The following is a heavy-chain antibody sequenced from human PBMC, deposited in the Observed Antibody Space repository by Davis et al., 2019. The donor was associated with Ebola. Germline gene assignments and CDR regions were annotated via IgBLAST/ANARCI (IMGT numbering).Heavy chain of an antibody. Sequence: GGSLRLSCAASGFTFSSYGMHWVRQAPGKGLEWVAVISYDGSNKYYADSVKGRFTISRDNSKNTLYLQMNSLRAEDTAVYYCATVGYYDFWSGYYDYGMDVWGQGTTVTVSS. D-gene: IGHD3-3*01. CDR2: ISYDGSNK. CDR3: ATVGYYDFWSGYYDYGMDV. CDR1: GFTFSSYG. V-gene: IGHV3-30*03. J-gene: IGHJ6*02.